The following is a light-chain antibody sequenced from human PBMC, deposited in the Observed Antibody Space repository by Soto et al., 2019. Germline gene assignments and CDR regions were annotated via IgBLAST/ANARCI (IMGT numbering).Light chain of an antibody. V-gene: IGKV3-15*01. CDR2: GAS. CDR3: QQYNTWPPWT. J-gene: IGKJ1*01. CDR1: QSVSSN. Sequence: EIVMTQSPATLSVSPGERATLSCRASQSVSSNLAWYQQKPGQAPRLPLYGASTRATGIPARFSGSGSGTEFTLTISSLQSEDFAVYYCQQYNTWPPWTFGQGTKVEIK.